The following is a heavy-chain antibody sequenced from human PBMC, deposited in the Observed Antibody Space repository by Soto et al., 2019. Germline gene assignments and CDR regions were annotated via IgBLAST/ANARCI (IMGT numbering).Heavy chain of an antibody. V-gene: IGHV4-31*03. Sequence: QVQLQESGPGLVKPSQTLSLTCTVSGGSISSGGYYWSLIRQHPGKGLEWIGYIYYSGSTYYNPSLKRRVTISVDTSKNQFSLKLSSVTAADTAVYYCAREGGYSYGLAIDYWGQGTLVTVSS. CDR1: GGSISSGGYY. D-gene: IGHD5-18*01. CDR3: AREGGYSYGLAIDY. J-gene: IGHJ4*02. CDR2: IYYSGST.